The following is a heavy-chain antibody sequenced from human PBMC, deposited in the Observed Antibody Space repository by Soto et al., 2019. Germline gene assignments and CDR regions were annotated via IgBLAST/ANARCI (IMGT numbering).Heavy chain of an antibody. Sequence: VQLVQSGAEVKKPGASVKISCKASGYTFNSYYMHWVRQAPGQGIEWMGVINPSGDSAGYAQKFQGRVTMTRDTSTSTLYMDLSGLRSDDTAVYYCARVGSFEVVAATDYFDHWGQGTLITVSS. J-gene: IGHJ4*02. CDR3: ARVGSFEVVAATDYFDH. CDR2: INPSGDSA. CDR1: GYTFNSYY. V-gene: IGHV1-46*02. D-gene: IGHD6-19*01.